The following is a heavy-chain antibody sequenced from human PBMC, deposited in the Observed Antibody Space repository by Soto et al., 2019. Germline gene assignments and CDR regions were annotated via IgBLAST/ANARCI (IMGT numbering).Heavy chain of an antibody. CDR2: VSHDGRNT. V-gene: IGHV3-30*18. D-gene: IGHD6-19*01. J-gene: IGHJ4*02. Sequence: VQLVESGGGVVQPGRSLRLSCAASGFTFSDYAMHWVRQAPGKGLEWVAVVSHDGRNTHYADSVKGRFTISRDSSKNTVSLEMTSLRAGDTAVYYCGKGGRQWLVTSDFNYWGPGALVTVCS. CDR3: GKGGRQWLVTSDFNY. CDR1: GFTFSDYA.